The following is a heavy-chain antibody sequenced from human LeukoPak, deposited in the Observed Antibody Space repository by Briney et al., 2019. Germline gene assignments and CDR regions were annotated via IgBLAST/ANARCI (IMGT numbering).Heavy chain of an antibody. CDR1: GFIFSNYG. Sequence: GGSLRLSCAASGFIFSNYGMHWVRQAPGRGLEWVAVIWHDGSQKYYADSVKGRVTISRDNSRKTLYLQLNNLRAEDTAVYYCSREERDGEDSGDYWGQGTLVTVSS. V-gene: IGHV3-33*01. J-gene: IGHJ4*02. CDR3: SREERDGEDSGDY. CDR2: IWHDGSQK. D-gene: IGHD3-10*01.